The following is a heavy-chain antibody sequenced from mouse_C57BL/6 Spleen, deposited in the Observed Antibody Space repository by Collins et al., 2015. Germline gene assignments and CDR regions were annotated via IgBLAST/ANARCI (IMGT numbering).Heavy chain of an antibody. CDR2: IYPGDGDT. J-gene: IGHJ2*01. CDR1: GYTFTSYW. Sequence: QVQLQQSGAELARPGASVKLSCKASGYTFTSYWMQWVKQRPGQGLEWIGAIYPGDGDTRYTQKFKDKATLTADKSSSTAYMQLSSLASEDSAVNYCARAYRYDEGYFDYWGQGSTLTVSS. V-gene: IGHV1-87*01. D-gene: IGHD2-14*01. CDR3: ARAYRYDEGYFDY.